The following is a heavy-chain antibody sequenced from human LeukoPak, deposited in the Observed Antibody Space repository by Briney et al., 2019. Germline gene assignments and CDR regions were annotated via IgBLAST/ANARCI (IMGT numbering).Heavy chain of an antibody. Sequence: GGSLRLSCAASGFTFSSYGMHWVRQAPGKGLEWVAVIWYDGSDKNYADSVKGRFTISRDNAKNSLYLQMNSLRAEDTAVYYCARALYYDFWSGYLYGMDVWGQGTTVTVSS. CDR3: ARALYYDFWSGYLYGMDV. CDR1: GFTFSSYG. CDR2: IWYDGSDK. D-gene: IGHD3-3*01. J-gene: IGHJ6*02. V-gene: IGHV3-33*01.